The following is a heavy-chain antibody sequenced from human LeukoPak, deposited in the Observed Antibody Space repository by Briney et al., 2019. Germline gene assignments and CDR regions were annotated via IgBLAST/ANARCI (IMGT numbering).Heavy chain of an antibody. V-gene: IGHV4-39*01. J-gene: IGHJ4*02. CDR3: ARPRGDLWSGYDY. CDR2: TYYSGST. CDR1: GGSISSSSYY. Sequence: PSETLSLTCTVSGGSISSSSYYWTWIRQSPGRGLEWIGNTYYSGSTLYNPSLKSRVTISVDTSKNQFSLRLTSVTAADTAVYYCARPRGDLWSGYDYWGQGVLVTVSP. D-gene: IGHD3-3*01.